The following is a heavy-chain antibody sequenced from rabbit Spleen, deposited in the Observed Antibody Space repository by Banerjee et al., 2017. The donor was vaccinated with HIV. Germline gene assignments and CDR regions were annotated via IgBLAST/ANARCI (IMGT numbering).Heavy chain of an antibody. CDR1: GFPFSNKAV. CDR2: IYTGNYKT. V-gene: IGHV1S45*01. J-gene: IGHJ4*01. CDR3: ARETINIHTNSFNL. Sequence: QEQLVESGGGLVQPEGSLKLSCTASGFPFSNKAVMCWVRQAPGKGLEWIACIYTGNYKTYYASWAKGRFTISKTSSTTVTLQMTSLTAADTATYFCARETINIHTNSFNLWGPGTLVTVS. D-gene: IGHD1-1*01.